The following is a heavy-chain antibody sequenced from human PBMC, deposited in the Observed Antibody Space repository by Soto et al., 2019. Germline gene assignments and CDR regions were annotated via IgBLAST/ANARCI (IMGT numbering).Heavy chain of an antibody. Sequence: SETLSLTCAVYGGSFSGYYWSWIRQPPGKGLEWIGEINHSGSTNYNPSLKSRVTISVDTSKNQFSLKLSSVTAADTAVYYCARGRTLRYFDWLLTHDAFEIWGQGTMVTV. V-gene: IGHV4-34*01. CDR3: ARGRTLRYFDWLLTHDAFEI. CDR2: INHSGST. CDR1: GGSFSGYY. J-gene: IGHJ3*02. D-gene: IGHD3-9*01.